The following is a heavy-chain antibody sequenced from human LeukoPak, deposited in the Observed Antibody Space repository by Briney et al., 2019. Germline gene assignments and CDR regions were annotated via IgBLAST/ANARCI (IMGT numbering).Heavy chain of an antibody. J-gene: IGHJ3*02. V-gene: IGHV4-4*07. D-gene: IGHD6-13*01. CDR3: ARGYKPASGKDGGFDI. CDR1: GGSISSYY. Sequence: SETLSLTCTVSGGSISSYYWSWIRQSARKGLGWIGRIYSSGSTDYNPSLKSRVSMSVDTSKNQFSLKLSSVNAADTALYYCARGYKPASGKDGGFDIWGQGTMVTVSS. CDR2: IYSSGST.